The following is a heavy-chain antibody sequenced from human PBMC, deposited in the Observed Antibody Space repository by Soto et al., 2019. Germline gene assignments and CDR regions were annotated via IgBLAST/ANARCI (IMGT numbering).Heavy chain of an antibody. D-gene: IGHD6-19*01. CDR3: ARHIAVSGTRGFDF. CDR2: IYHSGST. Sequence: QVHLQRSGPGLFKPSGTLSLTCAVSGGSTSSNCWSWVGQPPGKGLEWIGEIYHSGSTNYNPSLMNRVTMSMDKSQNHLSLNLNSVTAADTAVYYCARHIAVSGTRGFDFWGRGTLVTVSS. V-gene: IGHV4-4*02. J-gene: IGHJ4*02. CDR1: GGSTSSNC.